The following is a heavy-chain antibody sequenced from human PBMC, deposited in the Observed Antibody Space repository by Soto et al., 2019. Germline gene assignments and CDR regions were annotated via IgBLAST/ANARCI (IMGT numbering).Heavy chain of an antibody. CDR1: GFSLSTSGVG. J-gene: IGHJ4*02. D-gene: IGHD3-10*01. CDR3: APKGPEDGALDY. Sequence: QITLKESGPTLVRPTQTLTLTCAFSGFSLSTSGVGVGWIRQPPGKALEWLAVIYWDDSKHYSPSRRSRLTITKDTSKNQVVLTMTNMDPRDKGTFFCAPKGPEDGALDYWGQGTLVTVSS. V-gene: IGHV2-5*02. CDR2: IYWDDSK.